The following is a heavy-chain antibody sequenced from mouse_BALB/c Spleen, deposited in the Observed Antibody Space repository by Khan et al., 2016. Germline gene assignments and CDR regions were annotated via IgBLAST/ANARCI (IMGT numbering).Heavy chain of an antibody. V-gene: IGHV1-80*01. D-gene: IGHD2-14*01. CDR1: GYGFSGYW. CDR2: IYPGDGDT. Sequence: QVQLQQSGAELVRPGSSVKISCKASGYGFSGYWMNWVKQRPGQGLEWIGQIYPGDGDTNYNGKFKGKATLTADKSSSTAYMQLSSLTSEDSAVYFCARGTPFASWGQGTLVTVSA. CDR3: ARGTPFAS. J-gene: IGHJ3*01.